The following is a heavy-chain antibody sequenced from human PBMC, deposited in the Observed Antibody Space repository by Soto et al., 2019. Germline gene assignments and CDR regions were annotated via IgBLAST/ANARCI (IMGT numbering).Heavy chain of an antibody. CDR2: INHSGST. CDR3: ARTDIVLVLDYYYYYLYV. V-gene: IGHV4-34*01. D-gene: IGHD2-2*01. J-gene: IGHJ6*03. CDR1: GGSFSGYY. Sequence: SEALSLTCAVSGGSFSGYYWSWIRQPPGKGLEWIGEINHSGSTNYNPSLKSRVTISVDTSKNQFSLKLSSVTAADTAVYYCARTDIVLVLDYYYYYLYVCSKGTTDTVSS.